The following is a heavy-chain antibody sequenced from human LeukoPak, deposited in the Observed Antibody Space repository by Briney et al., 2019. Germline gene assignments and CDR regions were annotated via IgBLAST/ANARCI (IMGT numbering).Heavy chain of an antibody. J-gene: IGHJ4*02. CDR1: GFTFSSYA. V-gene: IGHV3-30-3*01. D-gene: IGHD6-19*01. Sequence: PGRSLRLSCAASGFTFSSYAMHWVRQAPGKGLEWVAVISYDGSNKYYADSVKGRFTISRDNSKNTLYLQMNSLRAEDTAVYYCARELTVASLPQLDYWGQGTLVTVSS. CDR2: ISYDGSNK. CDR3: ARELTVASLPQLDY.